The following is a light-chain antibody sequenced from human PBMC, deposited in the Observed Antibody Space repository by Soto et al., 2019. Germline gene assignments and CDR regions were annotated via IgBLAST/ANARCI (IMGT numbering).Light chain of an antibody. CDR1: QSVSIL. V-gene: IGKV3-15*01. J-gene: IGKJ5*01. Sequence: EIVMTQSPSTLSVSPGERATLSCRASQSVSILLPWYQQKPGQAPRLLIHGATTRATGIPARFSGSGSGTEFSSTMCRQQAENFAVSNYQRSNKCARTFGRGTRVEIK. CDR3: QRSNKCART. CDR2: GAT.